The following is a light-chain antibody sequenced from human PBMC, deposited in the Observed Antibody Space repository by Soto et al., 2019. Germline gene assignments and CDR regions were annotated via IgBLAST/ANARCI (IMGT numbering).Light chain of an antibody. CDR2: STT. Sequence: QAVVTQEPSLTVSPGGTVTLTCASSTGAVTSGYYPNWFQQKPGQPPRALIYSTTYKHSWTPARFSASLLGGKAALTLSGVQPEDEADYYSLLFHGDGVVFGGGTKLTVL. CDR3: LLFHGDGVV. CDR1: TGAVTSGYY. J-gene: IGLJ2*01. V-gene: IGLV7-43*01.